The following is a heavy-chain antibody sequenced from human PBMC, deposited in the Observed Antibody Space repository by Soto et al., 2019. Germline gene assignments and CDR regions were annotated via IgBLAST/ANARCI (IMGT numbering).Heavy chain of an antibody. Sequence: QVQVQESGPGLVQPSEPLSLGCSVSGDSISPNYWSWIRQPPGKTLEWIGFINDSGDSNYNPSVKSRVTMSVDTSKNQISLKLTSVTAADTAVYYCARHSSVAGSRNFLYWGQETLVTVFS. J-gene: IGHJ4*02. D-gene: IGHD6-19*01. V-gene: IGHV4-59*08. CDR3: ARHSSVAGSRNFLY. CDR2: INDSGDS. CDR1: GDSISPNY.